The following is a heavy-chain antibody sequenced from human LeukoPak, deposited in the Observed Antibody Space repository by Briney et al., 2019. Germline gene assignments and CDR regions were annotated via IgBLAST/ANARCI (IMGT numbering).Heavy chain of an antibody. Sequence: PGGSLRLSCAASGFTFSSYGMHWVRQAPGKGLEWAAVISYDGSNKYYADSGKGRVTISRDNSKNTLYLQMNSLRAEDTAVYFCAKGGWLQSPTDYWGQGTLVTVSS. CDR3: AKGGWLQSPTDY. J-gene: IGHJ4*02. CDR1: GFTFSSYG. CDR2: ISYDGSNK. D-gene: IGHD5-24*01. V-gene: IGHV3-30*18.